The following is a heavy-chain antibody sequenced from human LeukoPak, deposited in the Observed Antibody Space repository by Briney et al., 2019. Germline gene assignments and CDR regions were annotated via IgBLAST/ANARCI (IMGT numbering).Heavy chain of an antibody. CDR1: GGSFSGYY. CDR3: AREGTMVRGVIGY. J-gene: IGHJ4*02. CDR2: INHSGST. Sequence: SETLSLTCAVYGGSFSGYYWSWIRQPPGKGLEWIGEINHSGSTNYNPSLKSRVTISVDTSKNQFPLKLSSVTAADTAVYYCAREGTMVRGVIGYWGQGTLVTVSS. V-gene: IGHV4-34*01. D-gene: IGHD3-10*01.